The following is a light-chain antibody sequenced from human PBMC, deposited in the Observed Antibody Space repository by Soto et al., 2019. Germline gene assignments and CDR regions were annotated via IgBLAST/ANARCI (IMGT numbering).Light chain of an antibody. V-gene: IGKV3-20*01. Sequence: ENVMKQSPAALSVSPGERATLSCRASRTVIRNNLAWHQQKPGQTPRLLVYGASNRATGIPDRFSGSGSGTDFTLTISRLEPEDSAVYYCQQFDDSVTFGQGTRLEIK. J-gene: IGKJ5*01. CDR1: RTVIRNN. CDR2: GAS. CDR3: QQFDDSVT.